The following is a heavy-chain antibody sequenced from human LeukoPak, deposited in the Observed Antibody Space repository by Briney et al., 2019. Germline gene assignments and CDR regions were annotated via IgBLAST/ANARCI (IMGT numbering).Heavy chain of an antibody. D-gene: IGHD2-2*01. CDR3: ARGTCSSTSCYDNWFDP. J-gene: IGHJ5*02. CDR1: GGSFSGYY. V-gene: IGHV4-34*01. Sequence: SETLSLTCAVYGGSFSGYYWSWIRQPPGKGLEWIGEINHSGSTNYNPSLKSRVTISVDTSKNQFSPKLSSVTAADTAVYYCARGTCSSTSCYDNWFDPWGQGTLVTVSS. CDR2: INHSGST.